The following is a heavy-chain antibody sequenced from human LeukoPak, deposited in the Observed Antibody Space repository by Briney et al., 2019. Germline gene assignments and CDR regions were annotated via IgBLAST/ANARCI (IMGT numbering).Heavy chain of an antibody. CDR3: ARAGGYSSGYYFDPAIPLY. CDR2: INWNDGST. Sequence: GGSLRLSCAASGFTFDDYGMSWVRQAPGKGLEWVSNINWNDGSTGYADSVRGRFTISRDNAKNSLYLQMNSLRAEDTALYYCARAGGYSSGYYFDPAIPLYWGRGTLVTVSS. D-gene: IGHD3-22*01. J-gene: IGHJ4*02. CDR1: GFTFDDYG. V-gene: IGHV3-20*04.